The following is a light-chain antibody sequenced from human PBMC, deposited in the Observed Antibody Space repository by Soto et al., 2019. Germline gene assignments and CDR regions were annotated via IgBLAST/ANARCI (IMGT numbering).Light chain of an antibody. V-gene: IGKV1-9*01. Sequence: IQLTQAPSSLYASVGDRVTITCRASQGISNYLAWYKQQPGKTPRLQIYGETTLQSGVPSRFSGSGSGTDVALAISSLQPEVFASYYCQQLQSYVTVGQGTRLEIK. J-gene: IGKJ5*01. CDR3: QQLQSYVT. CDR1: QGISNY. CDR2: GET.